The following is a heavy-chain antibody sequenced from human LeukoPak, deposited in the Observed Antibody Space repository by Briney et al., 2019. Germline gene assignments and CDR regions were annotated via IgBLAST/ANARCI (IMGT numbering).Heavy chain of an antibody. J-gene: IGHJ4*02. V-gene: IGHV1-2*02. Sequence: ASVKVSCKASGYTFTGYYIYWVRQAPGQGPQWMGWINPDSGGTKYAQKFQGRVTMTRDTSISTAYMELSRLTSDDTAVYYCAGSYSSSWDRPPHYWGQGTLVTVPS. D-gene: IGHD6-13*01. CDR2: INPDSGGT. CDR1: GYTFTGYY. CDR3: AGSYSSSWDRPPHY.